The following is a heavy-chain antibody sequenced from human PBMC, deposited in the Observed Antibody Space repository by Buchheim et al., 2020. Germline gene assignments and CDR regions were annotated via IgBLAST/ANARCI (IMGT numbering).Heavy chain of an antibody. CDR1: GGSISSYY. J-gene: IGHJ6*03. Sequence: QVQLQESGPGLVKPSETLSLTCTVSGGSISSYYWSWIRQPPGKGLEWIGYIYYSGSTNYNPSLKSRVTISVDTSKNQFSLKLSSVTAADTAVYYCARDLSVPYYYMDVWGKGTT. CDR3: ARDLSVPYYYMDV. V-gene: IGHV4-59*01. CDR2: IYYSGST.